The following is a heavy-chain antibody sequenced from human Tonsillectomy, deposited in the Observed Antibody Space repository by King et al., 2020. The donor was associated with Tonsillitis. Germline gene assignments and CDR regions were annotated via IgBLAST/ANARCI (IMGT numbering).Heavy chain of an antibody. CDR1: GFTFSSYG. CDR3: AKAGRGAGFDY. V-gene: IGHV3-30*18. Sequence: VQLVESGGGVVQPGRSLRLSCAASGFTFSSYGMHWVRQAPGKGLEWVAVISYDGSNKYYADSVKGRFTISGDNSKNTLYLQMNSLRAEDTAVYYCAKAGRGAGFDYWGQGTLVTVSS. J-gene: IGHJ4*02. CDR2: ISYDGSNK. D-gene: IGHD1-14*01.